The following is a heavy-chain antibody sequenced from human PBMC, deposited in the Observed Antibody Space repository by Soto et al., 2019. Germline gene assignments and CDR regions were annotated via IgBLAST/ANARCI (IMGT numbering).Heavy chain of an antibody. V-gene: IGHV1-3*01. CDR3: ARFEYYYGSGSYYNWFDP. D-gene: IGHD3-10*01. J-gene: IGHJ5*02. CDR1: GGTFSSYA. CDR2: INAGNGNT. Sequence: GASVKVSCKAPGGTFSSYAISWVRQAPGQRLEWMGWINAGNGNTKYSQKFQGRVTITRDTSASTAYMELSSLRSEDTAVYYCARFEYYYGSGSYYNWFDPWGQGTLVTVPQ.